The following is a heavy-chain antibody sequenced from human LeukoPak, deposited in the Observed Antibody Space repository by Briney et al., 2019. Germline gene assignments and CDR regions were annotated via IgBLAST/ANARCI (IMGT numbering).Heavy chain of an antibody. J-gene: IGHJ6*03. Sequence: GGSLRLSCAASGFTFSSYSMNWVRQAPGKGLEWVSSISSSSSYIYYADSVKGRFTISRHNAKNSLYLQMNSLRAENTAVYYCARASPHCSGGSCYPTYYYYMDVWGKGTTVTVSS. D-gene: IGHD2-15*01. CDR3: ARASPHCSGGSCYPTYYYYMDV. CDR1: GFTFSSYS. V-gene: IGHV3-21*01. CDR2: ISSSSSYI.